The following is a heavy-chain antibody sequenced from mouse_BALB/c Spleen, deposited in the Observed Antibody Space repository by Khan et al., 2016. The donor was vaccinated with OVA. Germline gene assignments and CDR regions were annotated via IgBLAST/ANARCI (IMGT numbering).Heavy chain of an antibody. CDR2: INTHSGVP. J-gene: IGHJ4*01. V-gene: IGHV9-4*02. Sequence: QIQLVQSGPELKKPGETVRISCKASGYTFTTAGIQWVQKMPGKGLKWIGWINTHSGVPKYAEDFKGRFAFSLEISVNTAYLQITNLKTEDTATDFYERGGAAYYRSDGGAIEYWGQGTSVTVSS. CDR3: ERGGAAYYRSDGGAIEY. D-gene: IGHD2-12*01. CDR1: GYTFTTAG.